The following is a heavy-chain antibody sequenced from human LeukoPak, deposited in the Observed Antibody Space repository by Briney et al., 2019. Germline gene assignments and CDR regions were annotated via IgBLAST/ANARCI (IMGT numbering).Heavy chain of an antibody. J-gene: IGHJ4*02. CDR2: ISSSSSTI. CDR3: ANLRATYYFDY. CDR1: GFTFSSYS. Sequence: GGSLRLSCAASGFTFSSYSMNWVRQAPGKGLEWVSYISSSSSTIYYADSVKGRFTISRDNSKNTLYLQMNSLRAEDTAVYYCANLRATYYFDYWGQGTLVTVSS. V-gene: IGHV3-48*01. D-gene: IGHD5-12*01.